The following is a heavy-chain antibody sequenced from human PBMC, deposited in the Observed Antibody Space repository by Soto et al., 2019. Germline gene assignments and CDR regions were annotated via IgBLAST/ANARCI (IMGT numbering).Heavy chain of an antibody. Sequence: QVQLVESGGGVVQPGRSLRLSCAASGFTFSNYAMHWVRQAPGKGLEWVAVISYDGTKEFYADVVKGRFTISRDNSRNTRYLQMSSLRPEDTAIYYCARDSSGYDLPLVWGQGALVTASS. J-gene: IGHJ4*02. D-gene: IGHD3-22*01. CDR1: GFTFSNYA. CDR2: ISYDGTKE. CDR3: ARDSSGYDLPLV. V-gene: IGHV3-30-3*01.